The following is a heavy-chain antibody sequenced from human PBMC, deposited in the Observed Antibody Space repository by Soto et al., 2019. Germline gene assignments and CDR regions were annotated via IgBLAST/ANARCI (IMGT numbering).Heavy chain of an antibody. CDR2: VSGSGGTT. Sequence: EVQLMESGGGLVQPGASLRLSCVVSGLSLSGYALSWVRQAPGKGLEWVSAVSGSGGTTYYADSVKGRFTISRDNSKNTLYLQMNGLRVEDTAKYFCAKDGRRVGPTLNWLDSWGQATQVTVTS. CDR1: GLSLSGYA. J-gene: IGHJ5*01. D-gene: IGHD1-26*01. CDR3: AKDGRRVGPTLNWLDS. V-gene: IGHV3-23*01.